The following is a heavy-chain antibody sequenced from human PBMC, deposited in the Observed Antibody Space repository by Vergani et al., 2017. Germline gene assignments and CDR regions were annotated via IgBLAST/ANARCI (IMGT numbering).Heavy chain of an antibody. V-gene: IGHV4-30-2*01. D-gene: IGHD1-26*01. Sequence: QLQLQESASGLVKPSQTLALTCAVSGGSISSGGYSWSWIRQPPGKGLEWIGYIYHSGSTYYNPSLKSRVTISVDRSKNQFSLKLSSVTAADTAVYYCARDXGGSPPDYYYYMAVWGKGTTVTVSS. CDR3: ARDXGGSPPDYYYYMAV. CDR1: GGSISSGGYS. CDR2: IYHSGST. J-gene: IGHJ6*03.